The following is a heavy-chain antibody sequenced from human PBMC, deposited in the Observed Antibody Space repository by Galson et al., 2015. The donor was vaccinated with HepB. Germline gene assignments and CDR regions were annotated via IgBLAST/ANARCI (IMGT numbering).Heavy chain of an antibody. CDR2: ISSSGSTI. J-gene: IGHJ4*02. D-gene: IGHD6-19*01. Sequence: SLRLSCAASGFTFSDYYMSWIRQAPGKGLEWVSYISSSGSTIYYADSVKGRFTISRDNAKNSLYLQMNSLRAEDTAVYYCARVERAAVAAKLFDYWGQGTLVTVSS. V-gene: IGHV3-11*01. CDR1: GFTFSDYY. CDR3: ARVERAAVAAKLFDY.